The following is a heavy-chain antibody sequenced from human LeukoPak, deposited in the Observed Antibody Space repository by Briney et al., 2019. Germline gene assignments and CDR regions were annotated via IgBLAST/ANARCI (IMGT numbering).Heavy chain of an antibody. CDR1: GGTFISYA. J-gene: IGHJ3*02. Sequence: GASVKVSCKASGGTFISYAISGVRQAPGKGLDWMGGIIPIFGTPNYAQKFQGRVTITADESRSTPYMEVSSLRSEDTAVYYCAREADIVVVPAAIRRNAFDIWGQGTMVTVSS. CDR2: IIPIFGTP. CDR3: AREADIVVVPAAIRRNAFDI. D-gene: IGHD2-2*02. V-gene: IGHV1-69*01.